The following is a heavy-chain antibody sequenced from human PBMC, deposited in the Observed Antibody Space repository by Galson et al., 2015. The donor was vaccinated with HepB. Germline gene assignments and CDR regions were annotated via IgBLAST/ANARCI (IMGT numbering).Heavy chain of an antibody. J-gene: IGHJ3*02. D-gene: IGHD6-19*01. V-gene: IGHV3-30-3*01. Sequence: SLRLSCAASGFTFSSYAMHWVRQAPGKGLEWVAVISYDGSNKYYADSVKGRFTISRDNSKNTLYLQMNSLRAEDTAVYYCAREGDSSGWYGDDAFDIWGQGTMVTVSS. CDR1: GFTFSSYA. CDR3: AREGDSSGWYGDDAFDI. CDR2: ISYDGSNK.